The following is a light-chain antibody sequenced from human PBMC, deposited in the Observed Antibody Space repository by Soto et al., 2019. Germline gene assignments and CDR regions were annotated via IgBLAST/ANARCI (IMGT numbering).Light chain of an antibody. CDR2: GAS. CDR1: QNVNSN. V-gene: IGKV3-15*01. Sequence: EKVMTQSPATLSVSPGERATLSCRASQNVNSNLDWYQQKPGQAPRLLIYGASTRATGIPARFSGSASGTEFTLTISSLQSEDFAVYYCQQCDDWPLTFGGGTKVEIK. CDR3: QQCDDWPLT. J-gene: IGKJ4*01.